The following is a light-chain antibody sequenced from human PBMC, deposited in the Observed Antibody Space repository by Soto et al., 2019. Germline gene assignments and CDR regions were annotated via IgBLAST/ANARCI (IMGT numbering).Light chain of an antibody. Sequence: SVLTQPASVSGSPGQSITISCTGTSSDVGGSNYVSWYQQLPGKAPKLMIYDVSDRPSGVSNRFSGSKSGNTASLTISGPQAEDEADYYCSSYTSSSLYVFGTGTKVTVL. J-gene: IGLJ1*01. CDR3: SSYTSSSLYV. V-gene: IGLV2-14*01. CDR2: DVS. CDR1: SSDVGGSNY.